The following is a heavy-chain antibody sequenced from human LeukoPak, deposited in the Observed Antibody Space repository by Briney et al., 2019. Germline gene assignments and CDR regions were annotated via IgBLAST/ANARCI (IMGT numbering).Heavy chain of an antibody. V-gene: IGHV4-38-2*01. J-gene: IGHJ4*02. D-gene: IGHD4-11*01. CDR2: IYHSGST. CDR1: GYSISSGYY. Sequence: PSETLSLTCAVSGYSISSGYYCGWIRQPPGKGLEWIGSIYHSGSTYYNPSLKSRVTISVDTSKNQFSLKLSSVTAADTAVYYCATLTTVFPFDYWGKGTLVTVSS. CDR3: ATLTTVFPFDY.